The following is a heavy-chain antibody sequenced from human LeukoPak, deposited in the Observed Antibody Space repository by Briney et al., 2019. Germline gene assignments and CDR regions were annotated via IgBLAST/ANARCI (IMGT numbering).Heavy chain of an antibody. J-gene: IGHJ4*02. CDR3: ARVSMITFGGVIDKGGYYFDY. CDR2: IIPIFGTA. CDR1: GGTFSSYA. Sequence: SVKVSCKASGGTFSSYAISWVRQAPGQGLEWMGGIIPIFGTANCAQKFQGRVTITADKSTSTAYMELSSLRSEDTAVYYCARVSMITFGGVIDKGGYYFDYWGQGTLVTVSS. V-gene: IGHV1-69*06. D-gene: IGHD3-16*02.